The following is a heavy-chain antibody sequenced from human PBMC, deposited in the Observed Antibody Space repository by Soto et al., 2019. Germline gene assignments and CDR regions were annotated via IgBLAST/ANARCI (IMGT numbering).Heavy chain of an antibody. CDR1: GFTFSSYA. J-gene: IGHJ3*01. D-gene: IGHD2-21*01. Sequence: GGSLRLSCAASGFTFSSYAMSWVRQAPGKGLERVSAISGSGGSTYYADSVKGRFTISRDNSKNTLYLQMNSLRAEDTAVYYCPIFQSSVAHGDFFDFWAQGTLVP. V-gene: IGHV3-23*01. CDR2: ISGSGGST. CDR3: PIFQSSVAHGDFFDF.